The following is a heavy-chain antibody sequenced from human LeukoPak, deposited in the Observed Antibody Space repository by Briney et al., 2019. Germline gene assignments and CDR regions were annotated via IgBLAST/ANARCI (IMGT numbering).Heavy chain of an antibody. CDR3: AKVGGDYGDYVSWYFDL. CDR2: ISYDGSNK. J-gene: IGHJ2*01. CDR1: GFTFSSYG. D-gene: IGHD4-17*01. V-gene: IGHV3-30*18. Sequence: GGSLRLSCAASGFTFSSYGMHWVRQAPGKGLEWVAVISYDGSNKYYADSVKGRFTISRDNSKNTLYLQMNSLRAEDTAVYYCAKVGGDYGDYVSWYFDLWGRGTLVTVSS.